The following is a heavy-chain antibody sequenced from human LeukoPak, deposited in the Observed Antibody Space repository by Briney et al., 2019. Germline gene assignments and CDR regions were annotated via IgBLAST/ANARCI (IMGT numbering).Heavy chain of an antibody. J-gene: IGHJ6*02. D-gene: IGHD3-3*01. V-gene: IGHV3-23*01. CDR3: ARSWSGYSKGSYYYYGMDV. Sequence: GGSLRLSCAASGFIFSSYAMSWVRQAPGKGLEWVSAISGSGGSTYYADSVKGRFTISRDNSKNTLYLQMNSLRAEDTAVYYCARSWSGYSKGSYYYYGMDVWGQGTTVTVSS. CDR2: ISGSGGST. CDR1: GFIFSSYA.